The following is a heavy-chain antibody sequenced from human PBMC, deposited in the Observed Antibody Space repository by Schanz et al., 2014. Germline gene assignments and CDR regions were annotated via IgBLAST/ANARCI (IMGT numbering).Heavy chain of an antibody. V-gene: IGHV1-18*04. D-gene: IGHD3-10*01. CDR2: ISAYNGNT. J-gene: IGHJ6*02. CDR1: GYTFSDYY. CDR3: ARAKRFGDMDV. Sequence: QVQLVQSGAEVKKPGASVKVSCKASGYTFSDYYIHWVRQAPGQGLEWMGRISAYNGNTNYAQKLQDRVTLTTDTSTSTAYMELRNLRSDDTAVYYCARAKRFGDMDVWGQGTTVTVSS.